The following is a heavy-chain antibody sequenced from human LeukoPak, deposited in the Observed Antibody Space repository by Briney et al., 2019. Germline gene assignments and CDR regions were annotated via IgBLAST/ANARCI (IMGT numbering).Heavy chain of an antibody. V-gene: IGHV1-18*01. Sequence: ASVKVSCKASGYTFTSYGISWVRQAPGQGLEWMGWISAYNGNTNYAQKLQGRVTMATDTSTSTAYMELRSLRSDDTAMYYCARDGGREHSSSPFVYWGQGTLVTVSS. CDR1: GYTFTSYG. J-gene: IGHJ4*02. CDR3: ARDGGREHSSSPFVY. D-gene: IGHD6-13*01. CDR2: ISAYNGNT.